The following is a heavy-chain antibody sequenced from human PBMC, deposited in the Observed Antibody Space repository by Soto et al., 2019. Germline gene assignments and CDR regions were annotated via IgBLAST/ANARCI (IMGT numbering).Heavy chain of an antibody. Sequence: ASVKVSCKASGYTFTSYDINWVRQATGQGLEWMGWMNPNSGNTGYAQKFQGRVTMTRNTSISTAYMELSSLRSEDTAVYYCARGGSGRNYVLKGAFDISGQGTMVTV. D-gene: IGHD1-26*01. J-gene: IGHJ3*02. CDR3: ARGGSGRNYVLKGAFDI. V-gene: IGHV1-8*01. CDR2: MNPNSGNT. CDR1: GYTFTSYD.